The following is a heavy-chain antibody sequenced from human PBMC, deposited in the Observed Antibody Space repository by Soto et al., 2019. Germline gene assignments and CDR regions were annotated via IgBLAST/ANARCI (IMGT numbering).Heavy chain of an antibody. CDR2: ISYDGSNK. V-gene: IGHV3-30*18. CDR3: AKSSSDYVDAFDI. D-gene: IGHD4-17*01. Sequence: GGSLRLSCAASGFTFSSYGMHWVRQAPGKGLEWVAVISYDGSNKYYADSVKGRFTISRDNSKNTLYLKMSSVRAEDTAVYYCAKSSSDYVDAFDIWGQGTMVTVSS. J-gene: IGHJ3*02. CDR1: GFTFSSYG.